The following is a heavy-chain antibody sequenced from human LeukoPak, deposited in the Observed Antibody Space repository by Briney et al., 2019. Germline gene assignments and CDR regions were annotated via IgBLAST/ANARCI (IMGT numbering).Heavy chain of an antibody. CDR2: LNSDGSTT. CDR3: ARRSGSYAFGY. Sequence: GGSLRLSCAASGFTFSSYWMHWVRHAPGKGLVWVSRLNSDGSTTSYADSVKGRFTISRDNAKNTLYLQMNSLRAEDTAVYYCARRSGSYAFGYWGQGTLVTVSS. CDR1: GFTFSSYW. V-gene: IGHV3-74*01. J-gene: IGHJ4*02. D-gene: IGHD1-26*01.